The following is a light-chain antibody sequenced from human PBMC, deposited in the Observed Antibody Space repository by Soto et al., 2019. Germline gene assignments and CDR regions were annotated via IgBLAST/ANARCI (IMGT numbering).Light chain of an antibody. V-gene: IGKV1-33*01. CDR3: QQFDNVPFT. CDR1: QDITNY. CDR2: YAS. Sequence: DIQMTQSPSSLSASVGDRVTIICQASQDITNYLNWYQQKPGKAPKLLIYYASNLETGVPSRFSGSGSGTHFTFTISSLQPEDIATYYCQQFDNVPFTFGQGTRLEMK. J-gene: IGKJ5*01.